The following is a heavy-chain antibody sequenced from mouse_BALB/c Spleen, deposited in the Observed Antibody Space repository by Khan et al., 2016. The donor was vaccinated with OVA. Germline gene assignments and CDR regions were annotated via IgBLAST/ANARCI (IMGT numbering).Heavy chain of an antibody. CDR2: IDPANGDT. CDR3: ATLYGSPFAY. CDR1: GFNIKDTY. D-gene: IGHD2-1*01. V-gene: IGHV14-3*02. J-gene: IGHJ3*01. Sequence: VQLKQSGAELVKPGASVKLSCTGSGFNIKDTYMHWMNQRPEQGLEWIGRIDPANGDTKYGPKFQDKATLTADTSSNTAYLQLSSLTPEDTAVYFCATLYGSPFAYWGQGTLVSVS.